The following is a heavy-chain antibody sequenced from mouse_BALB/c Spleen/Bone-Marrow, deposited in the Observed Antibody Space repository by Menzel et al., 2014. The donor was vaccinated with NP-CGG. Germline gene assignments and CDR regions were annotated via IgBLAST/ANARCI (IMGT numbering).Heavy chain of an antibody. J-gene: IGHJ4*01. CDR3: ARWEYYAMDY. Sequence: EVQLQQSGAELVKPGASVKLSCTASGFNIKDTYMHWVKQGPEQGLEWIGRIDPANGNTKYDPKFQGKATITADTSSNTAYLQLSILTSEDTAVYYCARWEYYAMDYWGQGTSVTVSS. V-gene: IGHV14-3*02. D-gene: IGHD4-1*01. CDR1: GFNIKDTY. CDR2: IDPANGNT.